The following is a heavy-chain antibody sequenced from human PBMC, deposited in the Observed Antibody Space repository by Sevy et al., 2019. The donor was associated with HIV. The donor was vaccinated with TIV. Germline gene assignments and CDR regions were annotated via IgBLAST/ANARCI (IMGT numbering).Heavy chain of an antibody. CDR1: GFTFSSYG. J-gene: IGHJ6*02. CDR3: AKLYYGDYVMYYYGMDV. V-gene: IGHV3-30*18. CDR2: ISYDGSNK. Sequence: GGSLRLSCAASGFTFSSYGMHWVRQAPGKGLEWVAVISYDGSNKYYADSVKGRFTISRENSKNPLYLQMNSLRAEDTAVYYCAKLYYGDYVMYYYGMDVWGQVTTVTVSS. D-gene: IGHD4-17*01.